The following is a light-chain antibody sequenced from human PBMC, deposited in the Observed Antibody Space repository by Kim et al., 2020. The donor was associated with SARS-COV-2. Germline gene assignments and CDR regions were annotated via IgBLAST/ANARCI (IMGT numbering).Light chain of an antibody. CDR2: DVS. J-gene: IGKJ1*01. CDR3: QLYDNVPVWR. V-gene: IGKV1-33*01. CDR1: QDIQHH. Sequence: DIQLTQSPTSLSASVGDRVTITCRASQDIQHHLNWYRQKPGKAPELLIYDVSNLHTGVPSRFSGSGSGTLFTFVISGLQPDDVATYYCQLYDNVPVWRFGQGTKVDIK.